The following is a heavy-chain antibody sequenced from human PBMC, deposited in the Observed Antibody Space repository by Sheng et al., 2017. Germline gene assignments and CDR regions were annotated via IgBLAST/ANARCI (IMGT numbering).Heavy chain of an antibody. CDR1: GFTVSSNY. CDR3: ASARGGYCGSTTCYDWFYFDY. J-gene: IGHJ4*02. Sequence: EVQLVESGGGLIQPGGSLRLSCAASGFTVSSNYMTWVRQAPGTGLEWVSVIYSGGSTYYADSVKGRFTISRDNSKNTLYLQMNSLRAEDTAVYYCASARGGYCGSTTCYDWFYFDYWGQGTLVTVSS. D-gene: IGHD2-2*01. CDR2: IYSGGST. V-gene: IGHV3-53*01.